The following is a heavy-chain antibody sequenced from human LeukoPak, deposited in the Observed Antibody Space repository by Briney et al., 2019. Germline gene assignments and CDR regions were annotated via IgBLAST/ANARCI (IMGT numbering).Heavy chain of an antibody. CDR2: ISGSGGST. D-gene: IGHD2-21*02. J-gene: IGHJ4*02. Sequence: GGSLRLSCAASGFTFSSYAMSWVRQAPGKGLEWVSAISGSGGSTYYADSVKGRFTISRDNSKNTLYLQMNSLRAEDTAVYYCAKDRASGDYNPPFDYWGQGTLVTVSS. CDR3: AKDRASGDYNPPFDY. V-gene: IGHV3-23*01. CDR1: GFTFSSYA.